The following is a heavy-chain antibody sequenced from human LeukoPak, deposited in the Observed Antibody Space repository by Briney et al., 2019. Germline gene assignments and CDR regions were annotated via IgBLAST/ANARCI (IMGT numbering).Heavy chain of an antibody. CDR3: AKGGAVALSPFDY. CDR2: ISSSGEST. CDR1: GFSFSSYA. Sequence: GGSLRLSCAASGFSFSSYAMIWVRQAPGKGLEWVSVISSSGESTYYADSLKGRFTISRDNSKNTLSLQMNSLRAEDTAIYYCAKGGAVALSPFDYWGQGTLVTVSS. J-gene: IGHJ4*02. D-gene: IGHD2-15*01. V-gene: IGHV3-23*01.